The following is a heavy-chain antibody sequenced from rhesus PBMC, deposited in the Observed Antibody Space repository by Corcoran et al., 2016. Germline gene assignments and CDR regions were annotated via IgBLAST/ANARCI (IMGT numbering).Heavy chain of an antibody. V-gene: IGHV3S5*01. CDR3: AKGGYGTFDY. D-gene: IGHD3-9*01. Sequence: EVQLVETGGGLVQPGGSLKLSCAASGFTFSRYGMSWVRQAPGKGLEWVSAINSGGGSTYYADSVKGRFTISRDNSKNTLSLQMNSLRAEDTAVYYWAKGGYGTFDYWGQGVLVTVSS. J-gene: IGHJ4*01. CDR1: GFTFSRYG. CDR2: INSGGGST.